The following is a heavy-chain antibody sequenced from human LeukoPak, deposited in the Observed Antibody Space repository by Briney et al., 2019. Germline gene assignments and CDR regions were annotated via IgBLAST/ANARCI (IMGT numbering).Heavy chain of an antibody. V-gene: IGHV4-38-2*02. J-gene: IGHJ4*02. CDR1: GYSISSGYY. Sequence: SETLSLTCTVSGYSISSGYYWGWIRQPPGKGLGWIGSIYHSGSTYYNPSLKSRVTISVDTSKNQFSLKLSSVTAADTAVYYCARDLGWDFWSGYYDYWGQGTLVTVSS. CDR2: IYHSGST. CDR3: ARDLGWDFWSGYYDY. D-gene: IGHD3-3*01.